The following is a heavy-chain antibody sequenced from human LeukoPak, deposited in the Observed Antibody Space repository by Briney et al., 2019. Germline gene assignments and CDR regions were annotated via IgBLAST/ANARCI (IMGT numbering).Heavy chain of an antibody. CDR3: AKVFDFGYFPDY. J-gene: IGHJ4*02. CDR1: GFTSSSYA. Sequence: GGSLRLSCAASGFTSSSYAMSWVRQAPGKGLEWVSAISGSGGSTYYADSVKGRFTISRDNSKNTLYLQMNSLRAEDTAVYYCAKVFDFGYFPDYWGQGTLVTVSS. V-gene: IGHV3-23*01. D-gene: IGHD3-22*01. CDR2: ISGSGGST.